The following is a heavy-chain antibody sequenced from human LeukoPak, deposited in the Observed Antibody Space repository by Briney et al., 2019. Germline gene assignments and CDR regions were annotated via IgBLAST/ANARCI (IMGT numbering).Heavy chain of an antibody. CDR3: ARGFGVAYYYYSMDV. Sequence: GGSLRLSCAASGFTFSSYEMNWVRQAPGKGLEWVSYISSSGSTIYYADSVKGRFTISRDNAKNSLYLQMNSLRAEDTAVYYCARGFGVAYYYYSMDVWGKGTTVTISS. V-gene: IGHV3-48*03. J-gene: IGHJ6*03. CDR2: ISSSGSTI. D-gene: IGHD3-3*01. CDR1: GFTFSSYE.